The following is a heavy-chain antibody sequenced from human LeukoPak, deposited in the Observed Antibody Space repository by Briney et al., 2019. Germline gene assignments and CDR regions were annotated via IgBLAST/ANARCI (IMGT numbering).Heavy chain of an antibody. CDR1: GFTFSSYG. Sequence: GGSLRLSCAASGFTFSSYGMHWVRQAPGKGLEWVAVISYDGSNKYYADSVKGRFTISRDNSKNTLYLQMNSLRAEDTAVYYCAKVLIAAFDYWGQGTLVTVSS. V-gene: IGHV3-30*18. J-gene: IGHJ4*02. D-gene: IGHD6-6*01. CDR2: ISYDGSNK. CDR3: AKVLIAAFDY.